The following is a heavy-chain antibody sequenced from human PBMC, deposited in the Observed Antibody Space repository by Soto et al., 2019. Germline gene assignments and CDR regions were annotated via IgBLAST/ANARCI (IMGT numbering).Heavy chain of an antibody. CDR3: ARDPQSMRYDYYGMDV. CDR2: LKQDGSAK. Sequence: PGESLKVSCAASGFTYSSYWMSWVRQAPGKGLEWVANLKQDGSAKYYVDSVKGRFTISRDKAKNSLYLQMNSLGAEDTAVYYCARDPQSMRYDYYGMDVWRQGTTVTVSS. J-gene: IGHJ6*02. V-gene: IGHV3-7*01. CDR1: GFTYSSYW.